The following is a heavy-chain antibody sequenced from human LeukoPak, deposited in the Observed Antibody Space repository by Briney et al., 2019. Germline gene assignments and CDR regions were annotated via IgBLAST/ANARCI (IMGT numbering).Heavy chain of an antibody. J-gene: IGHJ6*02. CDR3: ASAGRSYDILTGYYYYYGMDV. Sequence: GGSPRLSCAASGFTFSSYAMSWVRQAPGKGLEWVSYISSSGSTIYYADSVKGRFTISRDNAKNSLYLQMNSLRAEDTAVYYCASAGRSYDILTGYYYYYGMDVWGQGTTVTVSS. CDR1: GFTFSSYA. CDR2: ISSSGSTI. D-gene: IGHD3-9*01. V-gene: IGHV3-48*04.